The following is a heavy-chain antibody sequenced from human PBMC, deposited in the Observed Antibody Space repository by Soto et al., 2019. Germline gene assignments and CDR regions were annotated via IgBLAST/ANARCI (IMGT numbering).Heavy chain of an antibody. V-gene: IGHV3-23*01. D-gene: IGHD3-10*01. CDR1: GFTFTTRA. CDR2: ISASGGTT. Sequence: EVQLLEAGGGLVQPGGSLRLSCAASGFTFTTRAMSWVRQAPGKGLQWVSGISASGGTTYYADSVKGRLTISRDNSKNMLYLLMTSLRDDDTAVYYCTTGTPNFDYWGRGTRVTVSS. J-gene: IGHJ4*02. CDR3: TTGTPNFDY.